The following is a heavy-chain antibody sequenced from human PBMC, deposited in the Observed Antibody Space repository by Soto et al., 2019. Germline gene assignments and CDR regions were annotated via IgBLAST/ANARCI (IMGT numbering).Heavy chain of an antibody. J-gene: IGHJ5*02. CDR3: ASVLRYFDWLPLDP. CDR1: GGSFSGYY. D-gene: IGHD3-9*01. CDR2: INHSGST. V-gene: IGHV4-34*01. Sequence: QVQLQQWGAGLLKPSETLSLTCAVYGGSFSGYYWSWIRQPPGKGLEWIGEINHSGSTNYNPSLKSRVTISVDTSKNQFSLKLSSVTAADTAVYYCASVLRYFDWLPLDPWGQGTLVTVSS.